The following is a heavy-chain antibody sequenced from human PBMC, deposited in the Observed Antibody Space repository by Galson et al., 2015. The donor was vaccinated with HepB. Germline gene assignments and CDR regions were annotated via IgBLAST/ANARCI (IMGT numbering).Heavy chain of an antibody. V-gene: IGHV4-61*03. Sequence: LVKPTQTLTLTCTFPGFSFSTSEVGVGWIRQPPGRGLEWLGYVYYTGTTDYNPSLKSRATFSADTSKNHFSLKLTSVTPEDTAFYYCARGPYSSSFDSWGQGILVTVSS. J-gene: IGHJ4*02. CDR2: VYYTGTT. CDR3: ARGPYSSSFDS. D-gene: IGHD6-13*01. CDR1: GFSFSTSEVG.